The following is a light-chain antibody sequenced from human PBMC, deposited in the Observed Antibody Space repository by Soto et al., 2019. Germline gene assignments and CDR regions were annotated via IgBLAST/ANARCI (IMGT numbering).Light chain of an antibody. CDR3: QQYSDWPPWT. J-gene: IGKJ1*01. CDR2: GAS. V-gene: IGKV3-20*01. Sequence: EIVLTQSPGTLSLSPGERATLSCRASQTVSSSYLGWYQQKAGQAPRLLIYGASGRATGIPDRFSGSGSGTEFTLTISSLQSEDFAVYYCQQYSDWPPWTFGQGTKVDIK. CDR1: QTVSSSY.